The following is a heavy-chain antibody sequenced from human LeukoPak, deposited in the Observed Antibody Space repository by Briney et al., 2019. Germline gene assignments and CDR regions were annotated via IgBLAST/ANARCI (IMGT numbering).Heavy chain of an antibody. CDR1: GYSFTSYA. D-gene: IGHD3-3*01. CDR3: ARGRYYDFWSGFSGGDY. V-gene: IGHV7-4-1*02. CDR2: INTNTGNP. Sequence: ASVKVSCKASGYSFTSYAMNWVRQAPGQGLEWMGWINTNTGNPTYAQGFTGRFVFSLDTFVSTAYLQISSLKAEDTAVYYCARGRYYDFWSGFSGGDYWGQGTLVTVSS. J-gene: IGHJ4*02.